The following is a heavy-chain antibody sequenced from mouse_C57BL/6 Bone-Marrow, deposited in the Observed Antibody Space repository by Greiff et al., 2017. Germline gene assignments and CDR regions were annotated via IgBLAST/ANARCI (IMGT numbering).Heavy chain of an antibody. V-gene: IGHV2-2*01. CDR2: IWSGGST. D-gene: IGHD1-1*01. CDR1: GFSLTSYG. J-gene: IGHJ3*01. Sequence: VKLVESGPGLVQPSQSLSITCTVSGFSLTSYGVHWVRQSPGKGLEWLGVIWSGGSTDYNAAFISRLSISKDNYKSQVFFKMNSLQADDTAIYDCARNRRLRFCFAYGGQGTRVTVSA. CDR3: ARNRRLRFCFAY.